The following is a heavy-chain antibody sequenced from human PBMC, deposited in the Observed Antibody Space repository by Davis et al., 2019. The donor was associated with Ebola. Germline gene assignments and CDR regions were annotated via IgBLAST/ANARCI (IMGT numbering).Heavy chain of an antibody. CDR2: ISSSGSTI. CDR3: ARDPSHDYGDYVGGWFDP. Sequence: GGSLRLSCAASGFTFSDYYMSWIRQAPGKGLEWVSYISSSGSTIYYADSVKGRFTISRDNSKNTLYLQMNSLRAEDTAVYYCARDPSHDYGDYVGGWFDPWGQGTLVTVSS. CDR1: GFTFSDYY. D-gene: IGHD4-17*01. V-gene: IGHV3-11*04. J-gene: IGHJ5*02.